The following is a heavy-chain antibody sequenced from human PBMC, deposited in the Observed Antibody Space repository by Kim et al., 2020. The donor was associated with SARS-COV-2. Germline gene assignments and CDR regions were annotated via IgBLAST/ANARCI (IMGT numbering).Heavy chain of an antibody. Sequence: SETLSLTCTVSGGSISSGGYYWSWIRQHPGKGLEWIGYIYYSGSTYYNPSLKSRVTISVDTSKNQFSLKLSSVTAADTAVYYCARVNDILTGYYKGPGWFDPWGQGTLVTVSS. CDR3: ARVNDILTGYYKGPGWFDP. V-gene: IGHV4-31*03. CDR1: GGSISSGGYY. CDR2: IYYSGST. D-gene: IGHD3-9*01. J-gene: IGHJ5*02.